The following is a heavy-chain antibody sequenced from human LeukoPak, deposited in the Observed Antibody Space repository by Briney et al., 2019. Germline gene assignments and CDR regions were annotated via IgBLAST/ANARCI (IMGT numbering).Heavy chain of an antibody. D-gene: IGHD5-24*01. CDR1: GYTFTSYA. V-gene: IGHV1-46*01. CDR2: INPGGDNT. Sequence: ASVKVSCKASGYTFTSYAMNWVRQAPGQGLEWMGLINPGGDNTNYAQNFQGRVTMTRDTSTCTVYMELSSLRSEDTAIYYCARIRDGYNDAYDIWGQGTVVTVPS. J-gene: IGHJ3*02. CDR3: ARIRDGYNDAYDI.